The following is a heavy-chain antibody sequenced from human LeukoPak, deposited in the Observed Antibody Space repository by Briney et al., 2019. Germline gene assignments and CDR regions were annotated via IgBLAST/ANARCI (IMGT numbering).Heavy chain of an antibody. D-gene: IGHD6-6*01. V-gene: IGHV4-31*03. CDR1: GGSISSGGYY. CDR3: ARRSTAARPSFDY. J-gene: IGHJ4*02. Sequence: SETLSLTCTVSGGSISSGGYYWSWIRQHPGKGLEWIGYIYYSGSTYYNPSLKSRVTISVDTSKNQFSLKLSSVTAADTAVYYCARRSTAARPSFDYWGQGTLVTVSS. CDR2: IYYSGST.